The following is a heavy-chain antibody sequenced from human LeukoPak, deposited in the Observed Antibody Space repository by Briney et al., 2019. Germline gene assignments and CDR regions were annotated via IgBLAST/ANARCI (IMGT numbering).Heavy chain of an antibody. CDR1: GFTFSSYW. J-gene: IGHJ6*02. Sequence: PGGSLRLSCAASGFTFSSYWMHWVRQAPGKGLVWVSRINSDGSSTSYADSVKGRFTISRDNAKNTLYLQMNSLRAEDTAVYYCARAGTLYYYDSSGYYGYYYYGMDVWGQGTTVTVSS. V-gene: IGHV3-74*01. CDR2: INSDGSST. CDR3: ARAGTLYYYDSSGYYGYYYYGMDV. D-gene: IGHD3-22*01.